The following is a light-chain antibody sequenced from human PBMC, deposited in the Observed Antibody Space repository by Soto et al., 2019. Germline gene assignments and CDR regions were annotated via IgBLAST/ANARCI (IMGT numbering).Light chain of an antibody. CDR2: DVS. CDR1: SSDVGGYNY. CDR3: SSYTSSSTLAVV. Sequence: QSVLTQPASVSGSPGQSITISCTGTSSDVGGYNYVSWYQQHPGKAPKLMIYDVSNRPSGVSNRFSGSKSGNTASLTISGLQAEDDADYYCSSYTSSSTLAVVFGGGTQLTVL. J-gene: IGLJ2*01. V-gene: IGLV2-14*01.